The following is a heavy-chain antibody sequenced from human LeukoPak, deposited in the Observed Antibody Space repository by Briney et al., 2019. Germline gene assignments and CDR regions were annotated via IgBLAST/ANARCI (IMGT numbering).Heavy chain of an antibody. CDR1: GGSFSGYY. V-gene: IGHV4-34*01. CDR3: ARQSSGWLQTSIDY. J-gene: IGHJ4*02. CDR2: INHSGST. D-gene: IGHD6-19*01. Sequence: PSETLSLTCAVYGGSFSGYYWSWIRQPPGKGLEWIGEINHSGSTNYNPSLKSRVTISVDTSKNQFSLKLSSVTAADTAVYYCARQSSGWLQTSIDYWGQGTLVTVSS.